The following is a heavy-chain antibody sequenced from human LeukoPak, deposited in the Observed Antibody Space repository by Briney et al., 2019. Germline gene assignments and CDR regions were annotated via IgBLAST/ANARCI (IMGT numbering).Heavy chain of an antibody. CDR3: ARATPQIGSFDY. Sequence: KPSETLSLTCTVSGGSISSYYWSWIRQPPGKGLEWIGYIYYSGSTNYNPSLKSRVTISVDTSKNQFSLKLSSVTAADTAVYYCARATPQIGSFDYWGQGTLVTVSS. J-gene: IGHJ4*02. CDR2: IYYSGST. V-gene: IGHV4-59*01. D-gene: IGHD2-21*01. CDR1: GGSISSYY.